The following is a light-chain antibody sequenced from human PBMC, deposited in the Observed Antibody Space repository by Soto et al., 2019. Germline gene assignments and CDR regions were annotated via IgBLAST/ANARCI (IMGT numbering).Light chain of an antibody. CDR3: AAWDESLSGYVV. CDR2: RNN. CDR1: SSNIGSNY. Sequence: QSVLTQPSSASGTHGQRVTISCSGRSSNIGSNYVYWYQQLPGTAPKLLIYRNNQRPSGVPDGFSGSKSGTSASLAISGLRSEEEVDYYCAAWDESLSGYVVFGGWTKLNVL. J-gene: IGLJ2*01. V-gene: IGLV1-47*01.